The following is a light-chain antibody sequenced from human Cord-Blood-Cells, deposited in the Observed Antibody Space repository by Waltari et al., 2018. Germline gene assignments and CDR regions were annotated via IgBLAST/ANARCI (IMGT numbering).Light chain of an antibody. V-gene: IGLV3-1*01. J-gene: IGLJ2*01. CDR3: QAWDSSTAI. Sequence: SYELTQPPSVSVSPGQTASITCSGDKLGDKYACWYQQKPGQPPVMVIYQDSKRPSGIPELFSCSSAGNTATLTISGTQAMDEADYYCQAWDSSTAIFGGGTKLTVL. CDR1: KLGDKY. CDR2: QDS.